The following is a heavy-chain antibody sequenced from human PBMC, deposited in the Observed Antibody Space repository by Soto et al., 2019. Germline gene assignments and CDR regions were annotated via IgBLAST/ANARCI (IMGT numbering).Heavy chain of an antibody. V-gene: IGHV3-30*03. CDR2: ISYDGSNK. CDR3: ARDRPNSGFDY. CDR1: GFTFSSYG. J-gene: IGHJ4*02. D-gene: IGHD7-27*01. Sequence: QVQLVESGGGVVQPGRSLRLSCAASGFTFSSYGMHWVRQAPGKGLEWVAVISYDGSNKYYGDSVKGRFTISRDNSKNTLYLQMNSLRAEDTAVYYCARDRPNSGFDYWGQGTLVTVSS.